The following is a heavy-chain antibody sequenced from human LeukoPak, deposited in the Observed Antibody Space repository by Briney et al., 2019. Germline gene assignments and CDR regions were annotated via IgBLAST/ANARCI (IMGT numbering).Heavy chain of an antibody. CDR2: IRSKAYGETA. D-gene: IGHD1-1*01. J-gene: IGHJ4*02. CDR1: GFTFSSYW. CDR3: TRDRGAYNLYDY. V-gene: IGHV3-49*04. Sequence: GGSLRLSCAASGFTFSSYWMNWARQAPGKGLEWVGFIRSKAYGETADYAASVKGRFTISRDDSKAIAYLQMNSLKTEDTAVYHCTRDRGAYNLYDYWGQGTLVTVSS.